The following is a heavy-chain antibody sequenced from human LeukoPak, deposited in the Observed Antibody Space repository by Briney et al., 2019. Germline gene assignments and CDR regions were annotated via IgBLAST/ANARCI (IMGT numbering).Heavy chain of an antibody. CDR1: GFTFSSYA. V-gene: IGHV3-30-3*01. D-gene: IGHD3-22*01. CDR2: ISYDGSNK. J-gene: IGHJ4*02. CDR3: ARKGDYYDSSGSRGYYFDY. Sequence: GGSLRLSCAASGFTFSSYAMHWVRQAPGKGLEWVAVISYDGSNKYYAESVKGRFTISRDNAKNSLYLQMNSLRAEDTAVYYCARKGDYYDSSGSRGYYFDYWGQGTLVTVSS.